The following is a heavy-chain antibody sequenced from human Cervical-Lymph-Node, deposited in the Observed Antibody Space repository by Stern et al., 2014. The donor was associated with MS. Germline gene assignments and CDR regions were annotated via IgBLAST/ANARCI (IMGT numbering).Heavy chain of an antibody. CDR1: GFSLTTTGMC. CDR3: ARTPGQTNTWGLDY. V-gene: IGHV2-70*01. Sequence: QVTLKESGPALVKPTQTLTLTCTFSGFSLTTTGMCVTWIRQPTGKGLEWLALIDLDGDKYYSTSLRTRLTISQDTSKSQVVLTMTNMDPVDTATYFCARTPGQTNTWGLDYWGQGALVTVSS. CDR2: IDLDGDK. J-gene: IGHJ4*02. D-gene: IGHD7-27*01.